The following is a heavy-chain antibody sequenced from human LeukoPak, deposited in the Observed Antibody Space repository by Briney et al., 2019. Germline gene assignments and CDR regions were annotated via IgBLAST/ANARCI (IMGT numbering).Heavy chain of an antibody. D-gene: IGHD6-6*01. J-gene: IGHJ4*02. CDR3: AREPSSIAALDY. V-gene: IGHV1-18*01. Sequence: ASVKVSCKASGYTFTSYGISWVRQAPGQGLEWMGWISAYNGNTNYAQKLQGRVTMTTDTSTSTVYMELSSLRSEDTAVYYCAREPSSIAALDYWGQGTLVTVSS. CDR1: GYTFTSYG. CDR2: ISAYNGNT.